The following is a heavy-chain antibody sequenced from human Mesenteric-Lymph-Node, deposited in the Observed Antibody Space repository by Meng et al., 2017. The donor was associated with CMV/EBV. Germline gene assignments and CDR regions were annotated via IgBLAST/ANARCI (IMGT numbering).Heavy chain of an antibody. CDR1: GGSISSRHFY. D-gene: IGHD3-10*01. CDR2: IYYSGST. V-gene: IGHV4-39*01. Sequence: LTCTVSGGSISSRHFYWGWIRQPPGKGLEWIGSIYYSGSTYYNPSLKSRVTISVDTSKNQFSLKLSSVTATDTAVYYCARLGSGYFDYWGQGTLVTVSS. CDR3: ARLGSGYFDY. J-gene: IGHJ4*02.